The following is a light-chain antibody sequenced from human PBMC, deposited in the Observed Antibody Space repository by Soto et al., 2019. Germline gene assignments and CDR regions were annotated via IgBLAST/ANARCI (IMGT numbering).Light chain of an antibody. J-gene: IGKJ1*01. Sequence: DIPVTQSPSSLSASPGDRITITCRASQDIKKFLAWYQQKPGKVPHLLIYAASTLRPGLPSRFSGNASGTDFTLTIASLQPEDVATYYCQKYDRAPAAFGQGTKVDVK. CDR3: QKYDRAPAA. V-gene: IGKV1-27*01. CDR1: QDIKKF. CDR2: AAS.